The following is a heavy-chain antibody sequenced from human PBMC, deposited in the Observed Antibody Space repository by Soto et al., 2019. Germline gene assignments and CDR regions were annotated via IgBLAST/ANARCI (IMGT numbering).Heavy chain of an antibody. J-gene: IGHJ4*02. CDR3: ARDLWFGELSGYGVDY. Sequence: QITLKESGPTLVKPTQTLTLTCTFSGFSLSTRGVGVGWIRQPPGKALEWLALIYWDDDKRYSPSLKSRLTTTKDTSKNQVVLTMTNMDPVDTATYYCARDLWFGELSGYGVDYWGQGTLVTVSS. CDR2: IYWDDDK. D-gene: IGHD3-10*01. V-gene: IGHV2-5*02. CDR1: GFSLSTRGVG.